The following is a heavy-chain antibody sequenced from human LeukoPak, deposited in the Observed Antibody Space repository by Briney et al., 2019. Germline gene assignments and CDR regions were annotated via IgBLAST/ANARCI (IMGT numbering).Heavy chain of an antibody. D-gene: IGHD6-19*01. CDR3: ARPRIAVAADLPDY. Sequence: MPGGSLRLSCAASGFTFSSYSMNWVRQAPGKGLEWVSSISSSSSYIYYADSVKGRFTISRDNAKNSLYLQMNSLRAEDTAVYYCARPRIAVAADLPDYWGQGTLVTVSP. J-gene: IGHJ4*02. CDR2: ISSSSSYI. V-gene: IGHV3-21*01. CDR1: GFTFSSYS.